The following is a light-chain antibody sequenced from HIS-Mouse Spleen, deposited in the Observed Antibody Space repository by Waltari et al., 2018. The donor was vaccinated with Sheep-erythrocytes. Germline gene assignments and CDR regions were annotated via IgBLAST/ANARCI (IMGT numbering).Light chain of an antibody. V-gene: IGLV2-14*03. CDR1: SSDVGGYNY. Sequence: QSALTQPASVSGSPGQSITISCTGTSSDVGGYNYFSWYQQHPGKAPKLMIYDVSNPPSGVSNRFSGSKSGNTASLTISGLQAEDEADYYCCSYAGSSTPWVFGGGTKLTVL. CDR2: DVS. CDR3: CSYAGSSTPWV. J-gene: IGLJ3*02.